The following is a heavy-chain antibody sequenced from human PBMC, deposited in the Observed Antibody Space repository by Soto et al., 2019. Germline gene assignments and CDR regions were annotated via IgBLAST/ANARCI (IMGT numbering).Heavy chain of an antibody. Sequence: PSETLSLTCTVSGGSISSGGYYWSWIRQHPGKGLEWIGYIYYSGSTYYNPSLKSRVTISVDTSRNQFSLTLNSVTAADTAVYYCARLVACNGGSCKFDPWGQGTLVTVSS. D-gene: IGHD2-15*01. CDR3: ARLVACNGGSCKFDP. J-gene: IGHJ5*02. V-gene: IGHV4-31*03. CDR1: GGSISSGGYY. CDR2: IYYSGST.